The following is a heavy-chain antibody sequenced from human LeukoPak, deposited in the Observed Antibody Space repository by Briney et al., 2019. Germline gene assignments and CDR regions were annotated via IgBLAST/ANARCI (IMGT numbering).Heavy chain of an antibody. V-gene: IGHV4-39*01. Sequence: SETLFLTCTVSGGSISSSSYCWDWIRQPPGKGLEWIGSIYYSGSTYYNPSLKSRVTISVDTSKNQFSLKLSSVTAADTAVYYCARQGKLTGLNLNWFDPWGQGTLVTVSS. CDR1: GGSISSSSYC. J-gene: IGHJ5*02. CDR2: IYYSGST. D-gene: IGHD3-9*01. CDR3: ARQGKLTGLNLNWFDP.